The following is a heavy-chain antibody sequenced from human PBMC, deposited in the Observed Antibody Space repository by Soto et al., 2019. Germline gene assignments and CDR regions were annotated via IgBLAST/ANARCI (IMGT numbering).Heavy chain of an antibody. CDR3: AIREIRCSAGFDY. V-gene: IGHV1-2*02. D-gene: IGHD3-10*02. J-gene: IGHJ4*02. CDR2: INPNSGGT. CDR1: GYTFTGYY. Sequence: ASLKVSCKASGYTFTGYYMHWVRQAPGQGLEWMGWINPNSGGTNYAQKFQGRVTMTRDTSISTAYMELSRLRSDDTAVYYCAIREIRCSAGFDYWGEGTMVPVYS.